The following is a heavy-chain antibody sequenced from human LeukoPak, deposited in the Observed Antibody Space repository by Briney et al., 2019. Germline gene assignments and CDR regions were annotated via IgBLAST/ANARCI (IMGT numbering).Heavy chain of an antibody. CDR2: ISGYNGNT. V-gene: IGHV1-18*01. CDR3: ARVGFSGSPAPFDY. D-gene: IGHD1-26*01. J-gene: IGHJ4*01. Sequence: ASVKVSCKASGYTFTSYGITWVRQAPGQGLEWMGWISGYNGNTNYAQNLQGRVTMTTDTSTSTAYMELRSLRFDDTAVYYCARVGFSGSPAPFDYWDHGTLLTVSS. CDR1: GYTFTSYG.